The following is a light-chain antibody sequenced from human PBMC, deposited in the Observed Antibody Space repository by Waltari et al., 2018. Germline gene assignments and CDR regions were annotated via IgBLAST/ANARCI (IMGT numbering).Light chain of an antibody. Sequence: DIQMTQSPSSLSASAEDKVTITCRASQPISYYLNWYQQLPGRAPKPLIHVASSLQTGVPSRFSGSGSGTNFTLTISSLQPEGFATYICQQSYSLPYTFGQGT. CDR3: QQSYSLPYT. J-gene: IGKJ2*01. V-gene: IGKV1-39*01. CDR1: QPISYY. CDR2: VAS.